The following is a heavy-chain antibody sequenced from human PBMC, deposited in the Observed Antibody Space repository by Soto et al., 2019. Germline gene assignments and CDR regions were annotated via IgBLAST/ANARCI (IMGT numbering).Heavy chain of an antibody. V-gene: IGHV3-33*01. J-gene: IGHJ1*01. Sequence: QVQLLESGGGVVQPGTSLRLSCEASGFTFSRYGMHWVSQAPGKGLEWVAFIWFDGSKKYYADSVKGRFTISRDNSKNTLYLQMNSLRAEDTAVYYCARAYYDSSDYYYTQHWGYFQHWGQGTLVTVSS. D-gene: IGHD3-22*01. CDR3: ARAYYDSSDYYYTQHWGYFQH. CDR1: GFTFSRYG. CDR2: IWFDGSKK.